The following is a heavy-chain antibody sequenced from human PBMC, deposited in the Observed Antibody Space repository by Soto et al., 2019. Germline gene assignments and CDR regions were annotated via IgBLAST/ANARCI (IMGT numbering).Heavy chain of an antibody. CDR2: ISGSGGST. CDR3: AKARAQYYDFWSGYPVDY. Sequence: PGGSLRLSCAASGFTFSSYAMSWVRRAPGKGLEWVSAISGSGGSTYYADSVKGRFTISRDNSKNTLYLQMNSLRAEDTAVYYCAKARAQYYDFWSGYPVDYWGQGTLVTVSS. V-gene: IGHV3-23*01. D-gene: IGHD3-3*01. J-gene: IGHJ4*02. CDR1: GFTFSSYA.